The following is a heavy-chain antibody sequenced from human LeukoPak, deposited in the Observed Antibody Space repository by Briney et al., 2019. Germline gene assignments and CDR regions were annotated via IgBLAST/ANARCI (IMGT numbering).Heavy chain of an antibody. CDR2: IVVGSGNT. CDR1: GFTFSNSA. CDR3: AADIVGSQLH. V-gene: IGHV1-58*01. Sequence: SVKVSCKASGFTFSNSAVQWVRQARGQRLEWIGWIVVGSGNTNYAQNFQERVTIARVVSTNTAYMELSSLRSEDTAAYYCAADIVGSQLHWGQGTVVTVSS. J-gene: IGHJ4*02. D-gene: IGHD1-26*01.